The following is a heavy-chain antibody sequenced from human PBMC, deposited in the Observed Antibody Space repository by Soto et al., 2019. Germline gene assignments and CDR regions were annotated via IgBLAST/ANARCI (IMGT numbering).Heavy chain of an antibody. CDR3: AKGDCSGGSCYRGLDS. Sequence: GGSLRLSCAASGFTFNNYAMTWVRQAPGVGLEWVSTISGSGATTYYTDSVKGRFTISRDNSKHTLSLQMNSLRADDTAMYYCAKGDCSGGSCYRGLDSWGQGALVTVSS. J-gene: IGHJ4*02. CDR1: GFTFNNYA. V-gene: IGHV3-23*01. CDR2: ISGSGATT. D-gene: IGHD2-15*01.